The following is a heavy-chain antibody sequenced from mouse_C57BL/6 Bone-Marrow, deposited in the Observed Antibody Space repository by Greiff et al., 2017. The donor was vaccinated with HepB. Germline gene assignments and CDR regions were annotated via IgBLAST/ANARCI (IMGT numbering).Heavy chain of an antibody. V-gene: IGHV1-50*01. CDR3: ASITAVGGGY. D-gene: IGHD1-1*01. CDR1: GYTFTSYW. CDR2: IDPSDSYT. Sequence: QVQLQQPGAELVKPGASVKLSCKASGYTFTSYWMQWVKQRPGQGLEWIGEIDPSDSYTNYNQKFKGKATLTVDTSSSTAYMQLSSLTSEDSAVYYCASITAVGGGYWGQGTTLTVSS. J-gene: IGHJ2*01.